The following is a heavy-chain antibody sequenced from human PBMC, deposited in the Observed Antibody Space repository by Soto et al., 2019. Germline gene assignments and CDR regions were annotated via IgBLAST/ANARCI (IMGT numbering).Heavy chain of an antibody. CDR2: ISGSGGST. V-gene: IGHV3-23*01. D-gene: IGHD3-10*01. Sequence: PGGPLRLSCAASGFTFSSYAMSWVRQAPGKGLEWVSAISGSGGSTYYADSVKGRFTISRDNSKNTLYLQMNSLRAEDTAVYYCAKEKELLWFGELLYYDYWGQGTLVTVSS. J-gene: IGHJ4*02. CDR3: AKEKELLWFGELLYYDY. CDR1: GFTFSSYA.